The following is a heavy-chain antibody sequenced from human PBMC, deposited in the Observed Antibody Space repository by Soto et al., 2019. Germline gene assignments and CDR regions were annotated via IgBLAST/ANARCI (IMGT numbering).Heavy chain of an antibody. V-gene: IGHV4-38-2*02. CDR2: IYHSGIT. Sequence: PSETLSLTCSVSNLSISSGYYWGWIRRPPGKGLEWIANIYHSGITYYNSSLKSRITISVDTSKNQFSLKMNSVTAADTAVYYCARGSHIVVATDAFDIWGQGTVVTVSS. D-gene: IGHD2-21*02. J-gene: IGHJ3*02. CDR3: ARGSHIVVATDAFDI. CDR1: NLSISSGYY.